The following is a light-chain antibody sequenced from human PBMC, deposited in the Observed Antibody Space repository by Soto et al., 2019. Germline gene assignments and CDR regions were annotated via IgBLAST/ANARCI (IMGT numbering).Light chain of an antibody. CDR2: GVS. J-gene: IGKJ1*01. Sequence: DIQMTQSPSSLSAYVGDRVTITCRASQGISNYLAWYQQKPGKVPKLLIYGVSTLQSGVTSRFSGSRSGTDFTLSISSLQPEDVATYYCQQYNSAHTWTFGQETKVEIK. CDR3: QQYNSAHTWT. V-gene: IGKV1-27*01. CDR1: QGISNY.